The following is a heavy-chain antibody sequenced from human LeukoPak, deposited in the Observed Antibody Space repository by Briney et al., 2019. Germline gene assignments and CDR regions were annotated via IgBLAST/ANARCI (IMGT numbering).Heavy chain of an antibody. D-gene: IGHD1-14*01. CDR1: GFTFSSYA. CDR2: ISGSGGST. V-gene: IGHV3-23*01. Sequence: GGSLRLSCAASGFTFSSYAMSWVRQAPGKGLEWVSAISGSGGSTYYADSVKGRFTISRDNSKSSLYLQMNSLRPDDTAVYYCAKSRAPTADPDAFDVWGQGTMVTVSS. J-gene: IGHJ3*01. CDR3: AKSRAPTADPDAFDV.